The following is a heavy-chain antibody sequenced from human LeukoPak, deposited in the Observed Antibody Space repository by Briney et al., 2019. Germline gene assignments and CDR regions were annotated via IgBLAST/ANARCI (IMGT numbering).Heavy chain of an antibody. CDR3: TRRPVLRYFDWLSDAFDI. D-gene: IGHD3-9*01. CDR2: IRSKANSYAT. CDR1: GFTFSGSA. Sequence: GGSLRLPCAASGFTFSGSAMHWVRQASGKGLEWVGRIRSKANSYATAYAASVKGRFTISRDDSKNTAYLKMNSLKTEDTAVYYCTRRPVLRYFDWLSDAFDIWGQGTMVTVSS. V-gene: IGHV3-73*01. J-gene: IGHJ3*02.